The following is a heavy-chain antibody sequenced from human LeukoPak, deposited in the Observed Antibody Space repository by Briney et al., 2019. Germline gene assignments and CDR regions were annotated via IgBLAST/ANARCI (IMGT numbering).Heavy chain of an antibody. CDR3: ARVLHDPYSSSWYESWFDP. CDR2: IIPILGIA. J-gene: IGHJ5*02. CDR1: GGTFSSYA. V-gene: IGHV1-69*04. D-gene: IGHD6-13*01. Sequence: AASVKVSCKASGGTFSSYAISWVRQAPGQGLEWMGRIIPILGIANYAQKFQGRVTITADKSTTTAYMELSSLRSEDTAVYYCARVLHDPYSSSWYESWFDPWGQGTLVTVSS.